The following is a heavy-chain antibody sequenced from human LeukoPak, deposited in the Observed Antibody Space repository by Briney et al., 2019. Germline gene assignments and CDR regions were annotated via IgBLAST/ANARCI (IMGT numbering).Heavy chain of an antibody. V-gene: IGHV3-30-3*01. CDR1: GFTFSSYA. CDR2: ISYDGSNK. D-gene: IGHD3-9*01. CDR3: ATLYDILTGYPSRVDY. J-gene: IGHJ4*02. Sequence: PGESLRLSCAASGFTFSSYAMHWVRQAPGKGLEWVAVISYDGSNKYYADSVKGRFTISRDNSKNTLYLQMNSLRAEDTAVYYCATLYDILTGYPSRVDYWGQGTLVTVSS.